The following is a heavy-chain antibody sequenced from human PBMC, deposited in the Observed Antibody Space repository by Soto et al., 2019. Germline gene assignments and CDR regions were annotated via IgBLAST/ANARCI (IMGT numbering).Heavy chain of an antibody. CDR1: GFTFSSYS. CDR2: ISSSSSTI. D-gene: IGHD6-6*01. CDR3: ASTLARDIAATGRRDY. Sequence: GGSLRLSCAASGFTFSSYSMNWVRQAPGKGLEWVSYISSSSSTIYYADSVKGRFTISRDNAKNSLYLQMNSLRAEDTAVYYCASTLARDIAATGRRDYWGQGTLVTVSS. V-gene: IGHV3-48*01. J-gene: IGHJ4*02.